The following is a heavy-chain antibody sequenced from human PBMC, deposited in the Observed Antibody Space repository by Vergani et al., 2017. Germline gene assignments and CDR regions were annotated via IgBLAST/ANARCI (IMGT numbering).Heavy chain of an antibody. CDR1: GFSFNSYW. CDR3: ARARCIETCYMSNWLDS. D-gene: IGHD3-9*01. Sequence: EVQLVESGGGLVKRGGSLRLSCSASGFSFNSYWMHWVRQVPGKGLLWVSRIKSDGSITAYADSVKGRFTISRANAQNTLYLQMNSLRVEDTGVYYCARARCIETCYMSNWLDSWGQGTLVTVSS. J-gene: IGHJ5*01. V-gene: IGHV3-74*03. CDR2: IKSDGSIT.